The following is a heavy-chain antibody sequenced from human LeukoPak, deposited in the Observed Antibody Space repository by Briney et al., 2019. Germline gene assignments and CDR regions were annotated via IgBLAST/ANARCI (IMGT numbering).Heavy chain of an antibody. Sequence: GRSLRLSCAASGFTFSSYGIHWVRQAPGQGLEWVAVISYDESNKNYADSVKGRFTISRDNSKTTLYLQMNSLRAEDTAVYYCAKEWYSSGCYADYWGQGTLVTVSS. CDR1: GFTFSSYG. V-gene: IGHV3-30*18. J-gene: IGHJ4*02. CDR3: AKEWYSSGCYADY. CDR2: ISYDESNK. D-gene: IGHD6-19*01.